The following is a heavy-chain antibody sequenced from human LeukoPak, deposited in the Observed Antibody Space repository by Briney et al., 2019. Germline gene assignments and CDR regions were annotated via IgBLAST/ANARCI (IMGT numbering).Heavy chain of an antibody. CDR3: ASRTCSGGSCFLDY. D-gene: IGHD2-15*01. Sequence: SETLSLTCTVSGGSISSSSYYWGWIRQPPGKGLEWIGSIYYSGSTYYNPSLKSRVTISVDTSKNQFSLKLSPVTAADTAVYYCASRTCSGGSCFLDYWGQGTLVTVSS. CDR2: IYYSGST. V-gene: IGHV4-39*01. J-gene: IGHJ4*02. CDR1: GGSISSSSYY.